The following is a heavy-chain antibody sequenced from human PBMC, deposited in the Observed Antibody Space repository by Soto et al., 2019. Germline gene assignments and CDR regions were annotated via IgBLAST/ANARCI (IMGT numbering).Heavy chain of an antibody. V-gene: IGHV1-3*01. CDR2: INAGNGNT. Sequence: ASVKVSCKASGYTFTSYAMHWVRQAPGQRLEWMGWINAGNGNTKYSQKFQGQVTISADKSISTAYLQWSSLKASDTAMYYCARASSSPRDYYYYYGMDVWGQGTTVTVSS. D-gene: IGHD6-6*01. J-gene: IGHJ6*02. CDR1: GYTFTSYA. CDR3: ARASSSPRDYYYYYGMDV.